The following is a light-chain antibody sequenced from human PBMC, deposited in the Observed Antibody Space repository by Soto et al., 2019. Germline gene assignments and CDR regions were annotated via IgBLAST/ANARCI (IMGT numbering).Light chain of an antibody. CDR1: RSNIGSNA. CDR3: AAWDDSLNARGV. J-gene: IGLJ3*02. V-gene: IGLV1-44*01. CDR2: NDN. Sequence: QAVVTQPPSASGTPGQRVTISCSGSRSNIGSNAVSWYQQLPGTAPKLLIYNDNQRPSGVPDRFSASKSGTSASLAISGLQSEAEADYYCAAWDDSLNARGVFGGGTKVTVL.